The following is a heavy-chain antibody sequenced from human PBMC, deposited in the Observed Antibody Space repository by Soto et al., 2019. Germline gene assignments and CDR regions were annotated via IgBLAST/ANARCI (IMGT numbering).Heavy chain of an antibody. V-gene: IGHV1-46*01. Sequence: ASVKVSCKASGYTFTNYYVHWVRQAPGQGPEWMGVINPSGGSTRDAQKFQGRVTMTRDTSTSTVHMELSSLRSEDTAVYYCALYYYYDVDVWGQGTTVTVS. CDR3: ALYYYYDVDV. CDR2: INPSGGST. CDR1: GYTFTNYY. J-gene: IGHJ6*02.